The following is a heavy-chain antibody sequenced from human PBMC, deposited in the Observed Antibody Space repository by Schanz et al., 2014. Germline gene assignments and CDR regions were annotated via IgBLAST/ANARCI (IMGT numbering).Heavy chain of an antibody. CDR2: ISSSSSYI. V-gene: IGHV3-21*01. D-gene: IGHD5-12*01. CDR1: GFTFSSYS. CDR3: ASPSGYSDYGTYFDF. J-gene: IGHJ4*02. Sequence: EVQLLESGGGLVQPGGSLRLSCSASGFTFSSYSMNWVRQAPGKGLGWVSSISSSSSYIYYADSVKGRFTISRDNAKNSLYLQMNSLRAEDTAVYYCASPSGYSDYGTYFDFWGQGTLVTVSS.